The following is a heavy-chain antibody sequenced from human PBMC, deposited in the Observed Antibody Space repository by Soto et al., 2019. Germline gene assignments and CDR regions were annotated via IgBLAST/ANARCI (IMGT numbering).Heavy chain of an antibody. CDR3: ARHSGQQLVGAPIDY. J-gene: IGHJ4*02. CDR2: IYPGDSDT. Sequence: PGESLKISCKGSGYSFTSYWIGWVRQMPGKGLEWMGIIYPGDSDTRYSPSFQGQVTISADKSISTAYLQWSSLKASDTAMYYCARHSGQQLVGAPIDYWGQGTLVTVSS. CDR1: GYSFTSYW. V-gene: IGHV5-51*01. D-gene: IGHD6-13*01.